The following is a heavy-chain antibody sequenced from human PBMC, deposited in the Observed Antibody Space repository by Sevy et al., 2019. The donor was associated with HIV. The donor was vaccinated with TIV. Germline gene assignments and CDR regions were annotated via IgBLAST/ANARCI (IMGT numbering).Heavy chain of an antibody. CDR2: INPNSGGT. J-gene: IGHJ5*02. Sequence: ASVKVSCKASGYTFTGYYMHSVRQAPGQGLEWMGRINPNSGGTNYAQKFQGRVTMTRDTSISTAYMELSRLRSDDTAVYYCARDRLRLVVVVAATGWFDPWGQGTLVTVSS. CDR3: ARDRLRLVVVVAATGWFDP. V-gene: IGHV1-2*06. D-gene: IGHD2-15*01. CDR1: GYTFTGYY.